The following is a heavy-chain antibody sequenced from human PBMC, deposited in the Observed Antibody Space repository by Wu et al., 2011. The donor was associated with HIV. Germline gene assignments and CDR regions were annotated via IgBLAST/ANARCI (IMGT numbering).Heavy chain of an antibody. Sequence: QVQLVQSGAEVKKPGSSVKVSCKASGGTFSSNAISWVRQAPGQGLEWMGGIIPIFGTANYAQKFQGRVTITADESTSTAYMDLSSLRYEDTAVYYCARSDYSNSGGWFDPWGQGTLVTVSS. CDR3: ARSDYSNSGGWFDP. D-gene: IGHD4-11*01. J-gene: IGHJ5*02. CDR2: IIPIFGTA. V-gene: IGHV1-69*12. CDR1: GGTFSSNA.